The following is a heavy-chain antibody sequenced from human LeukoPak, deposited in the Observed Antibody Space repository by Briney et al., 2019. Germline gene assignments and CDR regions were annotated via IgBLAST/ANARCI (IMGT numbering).Heavy chain of an antibody. J-gene: IGHJ4*02. CDR3: AGWEHDY. CDR1: GFTFSSYA. Sequence: GGSLRLSCAASGFTFSSYAMHWVRQAPGKGLEWVAVISYDGSDKYYADSVKGRFTISRDNSKNTLYLQMNSLRAEDTAVYYCAGWEHDYWGQGTLVTVSS. V-gene: IGHV3-30-3*01. D-gene: IGHD1-26*01. CDR2: ISYDGSDK.